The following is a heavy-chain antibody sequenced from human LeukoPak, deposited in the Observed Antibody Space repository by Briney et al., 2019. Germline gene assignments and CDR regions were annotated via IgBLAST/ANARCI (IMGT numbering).Heavy chain of an antibody. Sequence: SETLSLTCAVSGGSISGGGYSWSWIRQSPGKGLEWIGYIYQSGSTYYNPSLKSRVTKSVDRSKNQFSLKLSSLTAADTAVYYCARSGSYFSFDIWGQGTMVTVSS. J-gene: IGHJ3*02. CDR1: GGSISGGGYS. V-gene: IGHV4-30-2*06. CDR2: IYQSGST. D-gene: IGHD1-26*01. CDR3: ARSGSYFSFDI.